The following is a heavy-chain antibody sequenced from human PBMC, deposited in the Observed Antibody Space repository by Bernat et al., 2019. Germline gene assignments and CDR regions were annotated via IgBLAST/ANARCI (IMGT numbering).Heavy chain of an antibody. Sequence: EVQLVQSGAEVKKPGESLKISCKGSGYSFTSYWIGWVRQMPGKGLEWMGIIYPGDSDTRYSPSFQGKVTISADKSISTAYLQGSSLKASDTAMYYCARQTFSSGWYGGYDYWGQGTLVTVSS. CDR3: ARQTFSSGWYGGYDY. J-gene: IGHJ4*02. CDR2: IYPGDSDT. V-gene: IGHV5-51*01. D-gene: IGHD6-19*01. CDR1: GYSFTSYW.